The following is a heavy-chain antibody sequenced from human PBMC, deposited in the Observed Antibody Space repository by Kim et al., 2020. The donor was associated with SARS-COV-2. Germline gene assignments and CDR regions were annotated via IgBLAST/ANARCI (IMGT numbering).Heavy chain of an antibody. J-gene: IGHJ3*02. CDR2: IIPIFGTA. CDR3: ASVLRYFDSRGFDI. D-gene: IGHD3-9*01. Sequence: SVKVSCKASGGTFSSYAISWVRQAPGQGLEWMGGIIPIFGTANYAQKFQGRVTITADESTSTAYMELSSLRSEDTAVYYCASVLRYFDSRGFDIWGQGTMVTVSS. CDR1: GGTFSSYA. V-gene: IGHV1-69*13.